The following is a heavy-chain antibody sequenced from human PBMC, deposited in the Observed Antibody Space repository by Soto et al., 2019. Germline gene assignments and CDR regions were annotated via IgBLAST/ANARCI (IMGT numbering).Heavy chain of an antibody. V-gene: IGHV4-34*01. CDR1: GGSFSGYY. Sequence: SETLSLTCAVFGGSFSGYYWSWIRQPPGKGLEWIGEINHSGSTNYNPSLKSRVTISVDTSKNQFFLKLSSVTAADTAVYYCARVSGIYYYGMDVWGQGTTVT. J-gene: IGHJ6*02. D-gene: IGHD3-10*01. CDR2: INHSGST. CDR3: ARVSGIYYYGMDV.